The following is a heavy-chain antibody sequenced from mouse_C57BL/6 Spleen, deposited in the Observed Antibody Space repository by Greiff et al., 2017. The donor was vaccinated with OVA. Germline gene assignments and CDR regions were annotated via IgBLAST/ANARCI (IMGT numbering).Heavy chain of an antibody. CDR1: GYAFSSSW. V-gene: IGHV1-82*01. D-gene: IGHD3-2*02. CDR2: IYPGDGDT. Sequence: VKLMESGPELVKPGASVKISCKASGYAFSSSWMNWVKQRPGKGLEWIGRIYPGDGDTNYNGKFKGKATLTADKSSSTAYMRLSSLTSEDSAVYFCARSDSSGLYYFDYWGQGTTLTVSS. CDR3: ARSDSSGLYYFDY. J-gene: IGHJ2*01.